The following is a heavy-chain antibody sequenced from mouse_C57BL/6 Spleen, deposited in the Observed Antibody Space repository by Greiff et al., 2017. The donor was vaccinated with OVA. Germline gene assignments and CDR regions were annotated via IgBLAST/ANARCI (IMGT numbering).Heavy chain of an antibody. D-gene: IGHD1-1*02. CDR1: GYTFTDYE. CDR3: TREGGNFDY. CDR2: IDPETGGT. J-gene: IGHJ2*01. V-gene: IGHV1-15*01. Sequence: QVQLKESGAELVRPGASVTLSCKASGYTFTDYEMHWVKQTPVHGLEWIGAIDPETGGTAYNQKFKGKAILTADKSSSTAYMELRSLTSEDSAVYYCTREGGNFDYWGQGTTLTVSS.